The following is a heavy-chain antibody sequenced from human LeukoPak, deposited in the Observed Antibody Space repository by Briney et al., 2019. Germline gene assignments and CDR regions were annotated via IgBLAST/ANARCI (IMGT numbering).Heavy chain of an antibody. CDR3: AKRGYSGYAYGGAFDI. J-gene: IGHJ3*02. Sequence: KPSETLSLTCAVYGGSFSGYYWSWIRQPPGKGLEWIGEINHSGSTNYNPSLKSRVTISVDTSKNQFSLKLSSVTAADRAVYYCAKRGYSGYAYGGAFDIWGQGTMITVSS. V-gene: IGHV4-34*01. CDR1: GGSFSGYY. D-gene: IGHD5-12*01. CDR2: INHSGST.